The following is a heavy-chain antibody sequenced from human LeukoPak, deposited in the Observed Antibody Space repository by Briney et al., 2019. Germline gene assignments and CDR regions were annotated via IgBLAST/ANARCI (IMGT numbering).Heavy chain of an antibody. J-gene: IGHJ4*02. CDR1: GGSIGSSGYY. D-gene: IGHD3-10*01. CDR3: ARDLFGSGSYNPFDY. Sequence: SETLSLTCTVSGGSIGSSGYYWAWIRQPPGKGLEWIGSIYYSGSTYYNPSLKSRVTISVDTSKNQFSLKLRSVTAADTAMYYCARDLFGSGSYNPFDYWGQGTLVTVSS. CDR2: IYYSGST. V-gene: IGHV4-39*07.